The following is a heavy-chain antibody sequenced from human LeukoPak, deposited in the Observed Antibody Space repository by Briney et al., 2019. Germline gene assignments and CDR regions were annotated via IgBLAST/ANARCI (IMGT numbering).Heavy chain of an antibody. J-gene: IGHJ5*02. V-gene: IGHV4-34*01. CDR3: ARRVEWEMATRT. Sequence: GSLRLSCAASGFTFSSYAMSWVRQAPGKGLEWIGEINHGGSTNYNPSLKSRVTISVGTSKIQFSLKLSSVTAADTAVYYCARRVEWEMATRTWGQGTLVTVSS. CDR1: GFTFSSYA. CDR2: INHGGST. D-gene: IGHD5-24*01.